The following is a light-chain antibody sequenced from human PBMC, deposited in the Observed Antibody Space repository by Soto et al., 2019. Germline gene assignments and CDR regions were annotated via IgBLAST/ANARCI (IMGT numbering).Light chain of an antibody. CDR3: MQGTHWWT. Sequence: DVVMTQSPLSLPVTLGQPASISCRSSQSLLYSDGNTYLSWFQQRPGQSPRRLIYKVSNRDSGVPDRFIGSGSGTDFTLKISRVEAEDVGVYYCMQGTHWWTFGQGTKVEIK. CDR2: KVS. V-gene: IGKV2-30*01. J-gene: IGKJ1*01. CDR1: QSLLYSDGNTY.